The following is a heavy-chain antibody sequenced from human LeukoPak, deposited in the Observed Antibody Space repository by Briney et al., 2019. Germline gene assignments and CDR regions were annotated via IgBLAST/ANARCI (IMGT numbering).Heavy chain of an antibody. CDR2: IYYGGST. CDR1: GDSINSFY. J-gene: IGHJ6*02. V-gene: IGHV4-59*01. CDR3: ARSKRDIYDVLTGYYGVGYYGMDV. Sequence: PSETLSLTCTVSGDSINSFYWSWIRQPPGKGLEWIGYIYYGGSTNYNPSLRSRVTISVDTSKNQFSLKLSSVTAADTAVYYCARSKRDIYDVLTGYYGVGYYGMDVWGQGTTVTVSS. D-gene: IGHD3-9*01.